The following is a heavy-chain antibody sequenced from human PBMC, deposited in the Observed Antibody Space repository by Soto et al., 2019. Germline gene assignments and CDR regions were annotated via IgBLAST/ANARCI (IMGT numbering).Heavy chain of an antibody. J-gene: IGHJ5*02. CDR3: AREAHSGYDRYPRNRWFDP. CDR2: ISYDENNR. Sequence: GGSLRLSCAASGFTFRSYAMHWVRQAPGKGLEWVATISYDENNRYYTDSVKGRFTISRDNSKNTLYLQMNSLRGEDTAVYYCAREAHSGYDRYPRNRWFDPWGQGTLVTVSS. D-gene: IGHD5-12*01. V-gene: IGHV3-30*14. CDR1: GFTFRSYA.